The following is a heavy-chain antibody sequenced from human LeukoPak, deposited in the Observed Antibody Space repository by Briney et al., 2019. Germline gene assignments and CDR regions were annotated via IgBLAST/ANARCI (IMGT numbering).Heavy chain of an antibody. D-gene: IGHD1-26*01. J-gene: IGHJ4*02. CDR1: GGSSSGYY. CDR3: ARGVESGSYVGGYYFDY. Sequence: SETLSLXSTVSGGSSSGYYWSWIRQPPGKGLESIGYIYYSGSTKYNPSLKSRVTISIDTSNNQFSLKLSSVTAADTAVYYCARGVESGSYVGGYYFDYWGQGALVTVSS. V-gene: IGHV4-59*01. CDR2: IYYSGST.